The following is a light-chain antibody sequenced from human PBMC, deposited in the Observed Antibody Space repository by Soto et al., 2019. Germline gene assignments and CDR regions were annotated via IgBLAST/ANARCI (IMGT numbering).Light chain of an antibody. CDR3: QQYRSWPRT. J-gene: IGKJ1*01. CDR1: QSISSSY. Sequence: EIVLTPSPGTLSLSPVKRATLSCRASQSISSSYLAWYQQKPGQAPRLLIYGASSRATGIPDRFSGSGSGTDFTLTITSLRPEDFGVYYCQQYRSWPRTFGQGTKVDIK. V-gene: IGKV3-20*01. CDR2: GAS.